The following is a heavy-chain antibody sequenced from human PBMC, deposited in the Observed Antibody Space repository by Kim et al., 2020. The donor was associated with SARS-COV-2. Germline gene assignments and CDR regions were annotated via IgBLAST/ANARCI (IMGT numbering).Heavy chain of an antibody. CDR2: IYYSGST. Sequence: SETLSLTCTVSGGSISSSSYYWGWIRQPPGKGLEWIGSIYYSGSTYYNPSLKSRVTISVDTSKNQFSLKLSSVTAADTAVYYCARTAIAATPSRYFQHWGQGTLVTVSS. CDR1: GGSISSSSYY. D-gene: IGHD2-15*01. CDR3: ARTAIAATPSRYFQH. V-gene: IGHV4-39*07. J-gene: IGHJ1*01.